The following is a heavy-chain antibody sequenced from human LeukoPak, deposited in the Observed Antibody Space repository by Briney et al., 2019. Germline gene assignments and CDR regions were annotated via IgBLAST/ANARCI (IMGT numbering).Heavy chain of an antibody. CDR3: ASFTITYNPFDY. CDR1: GGSFSGYY. CDR2: INHVDGT. D-gene: IGHD3-10*01. V-gene: IGHV4-34*01. J-gene: IGHJ4*02. Sequence: SETLSLTCGVYGGSFSGYYWSWIRQPPGKGLEWIGEINHVDGTNYNPSLKSRVTISVDTSKNQFSLKLSSVTAADTAVYYCASFTITYNPFDYWGKGTLVTVSS.